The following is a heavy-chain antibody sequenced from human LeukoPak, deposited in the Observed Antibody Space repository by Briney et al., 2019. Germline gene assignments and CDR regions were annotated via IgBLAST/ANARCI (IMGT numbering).Heavy chain of an antibody. Sequence: GESLKISCKGFGYSFPSYWIAWVRQMPGKGLEWMGIIYPGDSDTRYSTSFQGQATISADKSISTAYLQWSSLKASDTAMYYCARQVYSNGSDWFDPWGQGTLVTVSS. D-gene: IGHD5-18*01. CDR1: GYSFPSYW. CDR3: ARQVYSNGSDWFDP. J-gene: IGHJ5*02. CDR2: IYPGDSDT. V-gene: IGHV5-51*01.